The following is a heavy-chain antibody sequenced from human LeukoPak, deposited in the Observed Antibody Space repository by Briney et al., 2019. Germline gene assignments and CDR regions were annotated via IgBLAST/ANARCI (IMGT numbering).Heavy chain of an antibody. Sequence: GASVKVSCKASGYTFTGYYMHWVRQAPGQGLEWMGIINPSGGSTSYAQKFQGRVTMTRDMSTSTVYMELSSLRSEDTAVYYCARAMRGGGSCSTDWGQGTLVTVSS. CDR2: INPSGGST. D-gene: IGHD2-15*01. CDR1: GYTFTGYY. V-gene: IGHV1-46*01. J-gene: IGHJ4*02. CDR3: ARAMRGGGSCSTD.